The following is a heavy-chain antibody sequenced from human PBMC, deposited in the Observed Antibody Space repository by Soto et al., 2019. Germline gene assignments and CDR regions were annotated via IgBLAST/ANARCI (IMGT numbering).Heavy chain of an antibody. CDR2: IIPIFGTA. J-gene: IGHJ6*02. D-gene: IGHD6-13*01. CDR3: ASLIAAAGPPHSPRYYYGMDV. Sequence: QVQLVQSGAEVKKPGSSVKVSCKASGGTFSSYAISWVRQAPGQGLEWMGGIIPIFGTADYAQQFQGRVTITADESQSTAYTELSSMRSEDTAVYYCASLIAAAGPPHSPRYYYGMDVWGQGTTVTVSS. V-gene: IGHV1-69*12. CDR1: GGTFSSYA.